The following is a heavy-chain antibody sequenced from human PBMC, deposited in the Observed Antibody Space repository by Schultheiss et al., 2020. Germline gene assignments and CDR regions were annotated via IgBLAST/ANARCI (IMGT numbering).Heavy chain of an antibody. CDR1: GDSISSYY. D-gene: IGHD2-8*01. J-gene: IGHJ5*02. CDR2: LSHSGST. CDR3: ARDRGSGVWFDP. Sequence: SETLSLTCTVSGDSISSYYWSWIRQPPGKGLEWVGYLSHSGSTNYSPSLKSRVTISVDTSKNQFSLRLTSVTAADTAVYYCARDRGSGVWFDPWGQGTLVTVCS. V-gene: IGHV4-59*01.